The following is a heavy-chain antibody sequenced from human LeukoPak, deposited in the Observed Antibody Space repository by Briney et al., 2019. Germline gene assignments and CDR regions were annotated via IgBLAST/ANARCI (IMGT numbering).Heavy chain of an antibody. V-gene: IGHV3-21*01. CDR2: ISSSTSYI. CDR3: AKRPYYYDSSGWELSYFDY. D-gene: IGHD3-22*01. J-gene: IGHJ4*02. Sequence: NPGGSLRLSCAAPGFPFDDKAMHWVRQAPGKGLEWVSSISSSTSYIYYADSVKGRFTISRDNAKNSLFLQMNSLRAEDTAVYYCAKRPYYYDSSGWELSYFDYWGQGTLVTVSS. CDR1: GFPFDDKA.